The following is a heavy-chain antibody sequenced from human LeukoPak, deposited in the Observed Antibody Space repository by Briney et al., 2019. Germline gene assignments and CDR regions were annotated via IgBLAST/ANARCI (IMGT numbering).Heavy chain of an antibody. Sequence: GGSLRLSCAASGFTFSSYWMYWVRQAPGKGLVWVSRVNSDGSTTSCADSVKGRFTISRDNAKNTLYLQMNSLRAEDTAVYYCASQVVGAAFDPWGQGTLVTVSS. CDR2: VNSDGSTT. D-gene: IGHD2-15*01. V-gene: IGHV3-74*01. J-gene: IGHJ5*02. CDR1: GFTFSSYW. CDR3: ASQVVGAAFDP.